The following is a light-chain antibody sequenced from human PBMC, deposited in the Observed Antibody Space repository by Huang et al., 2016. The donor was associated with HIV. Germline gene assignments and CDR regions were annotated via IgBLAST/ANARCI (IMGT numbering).Light chain of an antibody. CDR1: QSLVSSDGDIY. J-gene: IGKJ1*01. CDR3: MQGTHWPGT. V-gene: IGKV2-30*01. Sequence: VMTQFPLSLPVTLGQPASIFCKFSQSLVSSDGDIYLNWHQQRPGQSPRRLIYQVSKRDSGVPDRCSGSGAGAHFALRISRVEAEDVAVYYCMQGTHWPGTFGQGTKLEI. CDR2: QVS.